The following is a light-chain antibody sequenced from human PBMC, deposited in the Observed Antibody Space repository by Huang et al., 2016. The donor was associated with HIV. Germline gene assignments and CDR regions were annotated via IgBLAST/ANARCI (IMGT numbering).Light chain of an antibody. J-gene: IGKJ4*01. CDR3: QQRTNWPALT. CDR1: QSVSSF. CDR2: DTS. Sequence: EIVLTQSPATLSLSPGERATLSCRASQSVSSFLAWYQQKPGQVPRLLIYDTSNRATGSPARFSGSGSGTDFTLTISSLEPEDFAVYYCQQRTNWPALTFGGGTKVETK. V-gene: IGKV3-11*01.